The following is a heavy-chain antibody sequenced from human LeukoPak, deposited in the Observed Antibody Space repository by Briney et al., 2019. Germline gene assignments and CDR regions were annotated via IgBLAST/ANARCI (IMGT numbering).Heavy chain of an antibody. CDR3: ARETSHFDY. CDR1: GDSFSSNSAA. Sequence: SQTLSLTCVISGDSFSSNSAAWNWLRQSPSRGLEWLGRTYYRSKWYHDYAVSVKGLITINPDTSKNQFFLQLNSVTPEDTAVYYCARETSHFDYWGQGTLVTVSS. CDR2: TYYRSKWYH. J-gene: IGHJ4*02. V-gene: IGHV6-1*01.